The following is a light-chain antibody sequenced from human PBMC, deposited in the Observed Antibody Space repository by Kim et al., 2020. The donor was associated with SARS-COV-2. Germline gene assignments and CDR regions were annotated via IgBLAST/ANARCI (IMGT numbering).Light chain of an antibody. J-gene: IGKJ4*01. CDR3: QKYNSAPLT. Sequence: ASVGERVTITCRASPGHTNYLAWYQQKPGKVPKLLIYGGSTLQSGVPSRFSGSGSGTDFTLTISSLQPEDVATYYCQKYNSAPLTFGGGTKVDIK. CDR1: PGHTNY. V-gene: IGKV1-27*01. CDR2: GGS.